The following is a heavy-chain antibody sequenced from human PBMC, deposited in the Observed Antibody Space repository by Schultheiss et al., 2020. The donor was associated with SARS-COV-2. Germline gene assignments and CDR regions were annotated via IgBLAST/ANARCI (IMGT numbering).Heavy chain of an antibody. J-gene: IGHJ5*02. CDR3: CGDLRGGLGWFDP. CDR1: GFTFSSYS. CDR2: ISSSSSYI. Sequence: GGSLRLSCAASGFTFSSYSMNWVRQAPGKGLEWVSSISSSSSYIYYADSVKGRFTISRDNSKNTLYLQMNSLRAEDTAVYYPCGDLRGGLGWFDPWGQGTLVTVSS. V-gene: IGHV3-21*01. D-gene: IGHD4-17*01.